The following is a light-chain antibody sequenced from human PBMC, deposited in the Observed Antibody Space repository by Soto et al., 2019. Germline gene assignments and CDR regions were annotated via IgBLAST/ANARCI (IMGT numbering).Light chain of an antibody. J-gene: IGKJ2*01. V-gene: IGKV1D-13*01. CDR3: QHFNNFMYT. CDR2: DAS. CDR1: QGISSA. Sequence: AIQLTQSPSSLSASVGERVTITCRASQGISSALAWYQQRAGKAPNLLIYDASSLESGVPSRFSGSGSGTDFTLTISSLQPEDFATYSCQHFNNFMYTFGQGTKLEIK.